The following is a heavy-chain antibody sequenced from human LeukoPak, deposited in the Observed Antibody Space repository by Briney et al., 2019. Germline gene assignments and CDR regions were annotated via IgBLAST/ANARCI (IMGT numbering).Heavy chain of an antibody. V-gene: IGHV4-34*01. CDR3: AKSNGYGLIDY. D-gene: IGHD5-12*01. CDR1: GGSFSGYY. Sequence: SETLSLTCAVYGGSFSGYYWSWIRLPPGKGLEWIGEINHSGSTNYNPSLKSRVTISVDTSKNQFSLKLSSVTAADTAMYYCAKSNGYGLIDYWGQGTLVTVSS. CDR2: INHSGST. J-gene: IGHJ4*02.